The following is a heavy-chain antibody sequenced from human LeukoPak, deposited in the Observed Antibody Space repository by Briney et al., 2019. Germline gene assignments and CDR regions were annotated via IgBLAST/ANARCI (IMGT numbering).Heavy chain of an antibody. V-gene: IGHV1-2*02. Sequence: GSSVKVSCKASGYTFTGYYMHWVRHAPGQGLEWMGWINPNSGGTNYAQKFQGGVTMTRDTSISTAYMELSRLRSDDTAVYYCARDWLGELVIVSDYWGQGTLVTVSS. D-gene: IGHD3-10*01. CDR1: GYTFTGYY. CDR2: INPNSGGT. J-gene: IGHJ4*02. CDR3: ARDWLGELVIVSDY.